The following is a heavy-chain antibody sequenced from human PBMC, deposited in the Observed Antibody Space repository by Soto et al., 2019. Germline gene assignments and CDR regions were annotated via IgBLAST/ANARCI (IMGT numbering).Heavy chain of an antibody. Sequence: VQLVESGGGVVQPGRSLRLSCAASGFTFSSYWMHWVLQAPGKGLVWVSRINSDGSSTSYADSVKGRFTISRDNAKNTLYLQMNSLRAEDTAVYYCASCSGGSCSYFDYWGQGTLVTVSS. V-gene: IGHV3-74*02. J-gene: IGHJ4*02. D-gene: IGHD2-15*01. CDR3: ASCSGGSCSYFDY. CDR1: GFTFSSYW. CDR2: INSDGSST.